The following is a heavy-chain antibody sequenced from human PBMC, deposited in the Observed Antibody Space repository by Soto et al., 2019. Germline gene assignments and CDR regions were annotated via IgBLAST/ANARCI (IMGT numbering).Heavy chain of an antibody. D-gene: IGHD3-22*01. Sequence: EVYLVESGGGLVKPGGSLRVSCAASGFSFSNSWMNWVRQAPGKGLEWVGRIRSNSDGGTADYAAPVKDRFFISRDDSQNMLHLQMNGLTTEDTAVYYCATPGYTSGYYLDFWGRGTLVAVSS. J-gene: IGHJ4*02. CDR3: ATPGYTSGYYLDF. V-gene: IGHV3-15*07. CDR2: IRSNSDGGTA. CDR1: GFSFSNSW.